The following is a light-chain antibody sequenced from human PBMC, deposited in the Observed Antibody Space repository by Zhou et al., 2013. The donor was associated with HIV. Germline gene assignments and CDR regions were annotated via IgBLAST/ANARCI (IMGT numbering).Light chain of an antibody. CDR3: QQSYSTPCT. V-gene: IGKV1-39*01. CDR2: GAS. CDR1: QSINTF. Sequence: IQMTQSPSSLSAAVGDSVTITCRASQSINTFLNWYQLKPGKAPKVLIYGASSLQSGVPSRFSGSGSGTDFTLSISSLQPEDFATYYCQQSYSTPCTFGQGTKLEI. J-gene: IGKJ2*02.